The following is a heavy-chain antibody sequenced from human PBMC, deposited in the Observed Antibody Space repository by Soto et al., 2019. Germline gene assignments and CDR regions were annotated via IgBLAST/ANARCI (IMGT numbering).Heavy chain of an antibody. V-gene: IGHV1-69*01. CDR2: IIPIFGTA. Sequence: QVQLVQSGAEVKKPGASVKVSCKASGGTFSSYAISWVRQAPGQGLEWMGGIIPIFGTANYAQKFQGSVTITADESTSTAYMELSSLRSEDTAVYYCARDQRQEGGYWYFDLWGRGTLVTVAS. J-gene: IGHJ2*01. D-gene: IGHD2-15*01. CDR1: GGTFSSYA. CDR3: ARDQRQEGGYWYFDL.